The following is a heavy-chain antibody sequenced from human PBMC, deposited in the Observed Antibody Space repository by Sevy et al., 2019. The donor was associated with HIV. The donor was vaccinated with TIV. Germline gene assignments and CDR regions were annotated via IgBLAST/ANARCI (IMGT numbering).Heavy chain of an antibody. D-gene: IGHD2-8*01. CDR2: IKAGADGGTA. CDR3: GADHIIVLLVTDAMDV. CDR1: GFTFTYAW. V-gene: IGHV3-15*01. Sequence: GGSLRLSCTASGFTFTYAWMSWVRQAPGKGLEWVGRIKAGADGGTADYAAPVEGRFTISRDDSNITLYLQMNSLKIDDTGVYYSGADHIIVLLVTDAMDVWGQGTPVTVSS. J-gene: IGHJ6*02.